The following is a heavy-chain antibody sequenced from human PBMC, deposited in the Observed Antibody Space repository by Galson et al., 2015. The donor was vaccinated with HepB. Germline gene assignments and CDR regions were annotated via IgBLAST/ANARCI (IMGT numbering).Heavy chain of an antibody. CDR3: ARLNYYDSSGYYYFPVARGEYFDY. V-gene: IGHV4-59*08. J-gene: IGHJ4*02. D-gene: IGHD3-22*01. CDR1: GGSISSYY. Sequence: LSLTCTVSGGSISSYYWSWIRQPPGKGLEWIGYIYYSGSTNYNPSLKSRVTISVDTSKNQFSLKLSSVTAADTAVYYCARLNYYDSSGYYYFPVARGEYFDYWGQGTLVTVSS. CDR2: IYYSGST.